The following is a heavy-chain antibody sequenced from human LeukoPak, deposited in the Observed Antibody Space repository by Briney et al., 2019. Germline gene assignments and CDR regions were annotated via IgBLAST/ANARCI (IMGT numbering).Heavy chain of an antibody. CDR1: GFTFSSFA. Sequence: GGSLRLSCAASGFTFSSFAMSWVRQAPGKGLEWVSYISISGGTIYYADSVKGRFTISRDNARNSLYLQMNSLRAGDTAVYYCARVEKYSSSWIDLWGQGTLVTVSS. V-gene: IGHV3-48*03. J-gene: IGHJ5*02. CDR3: ARVEKYSSSWIDL. CDR2: ISISGGTI. D-gene: IGHD6-13*01.